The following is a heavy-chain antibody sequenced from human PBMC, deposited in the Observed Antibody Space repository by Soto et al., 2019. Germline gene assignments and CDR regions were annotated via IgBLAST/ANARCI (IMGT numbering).Heavy chain of an antibody. CDR3: ARDSPPLYGSGGYGMDV. Sequence: PSETLSLTCTVSGGSISSSSYYWGWIRQPPGKGMEWIGSIHYSGSTYQNPSLKSRVTISVDTSKNQFSLKLSSVTAADTAVYYCARDSPPLYGSGGYGMDVWGQGTTVT. CDR2: IHYSGST. D-gene: IGHD3-10*01. J-gene: IGHJ6*02. V-gene: IGHV4-39*02. CDR1: GGSISSSSYY.